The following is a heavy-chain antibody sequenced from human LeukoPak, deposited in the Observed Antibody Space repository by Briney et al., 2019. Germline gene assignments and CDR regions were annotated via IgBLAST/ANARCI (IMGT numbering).Heavy chain of an antibody. CDR1: GGSISSYY. D-gene: IGHD2-8*01. V-gene: IGHV4-4*07. J-gene: IGHJ6*03. CDR2: IYTSGST. Sequence: SETLSLTCTVSGGSISSYYWSWIRQPAGKGLEWIGRIYTSGSTNYNPSLKSRVTMSVDTSKNQFSLKLSSVTAADTAVYYCARETRGLYLPYYYYYMDVWGKGTTATVSS. CDR3: ARETRGLYLPYYYYYMDV.